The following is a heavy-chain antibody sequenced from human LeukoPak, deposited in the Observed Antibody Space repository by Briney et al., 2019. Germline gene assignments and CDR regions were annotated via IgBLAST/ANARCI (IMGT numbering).Heavy chain of an antibody. J-gene: IGHJ6*03. CDR1: GYTFTGYY. CDR3: ARSRRGVYYGSGSPWYYYYYMDV. D-gene: IGHD3-10*01. V-gene: IGHV1-46*01. Sequence: ASVKVSCKASGYTFTGYYMHWVRQAPGQGLEWMGIINPSGGSTSYAQKFQGRVTMTRDTSTSTVYMELSSLRSEDTAVYYCARSRRGVYYGSGSPWYYYYYMDVWGKGTTVTISS. CDR2: INPSGGST.